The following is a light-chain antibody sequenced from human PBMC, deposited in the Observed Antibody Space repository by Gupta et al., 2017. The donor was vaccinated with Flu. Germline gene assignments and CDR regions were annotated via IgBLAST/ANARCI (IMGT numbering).Light chain of an antibody. CDR2: DDS. Sequence: TCERMNIAKKNEGAYQQQPRETPALVVLDDSAQRAGGPSRFSASTNGGTATLTISRVEDADDEAYYCQRWDRSSAEKVFGSGTKVTVL. CDR3: QRWDRSSAEKV. V-gene: IGLV3-21*02. CDR1: NIAKKN. J-gene: IGLJ1*01.